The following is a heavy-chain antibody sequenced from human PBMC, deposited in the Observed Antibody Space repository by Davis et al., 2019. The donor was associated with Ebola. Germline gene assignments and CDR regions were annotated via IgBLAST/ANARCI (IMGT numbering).Heavy chain of an antibody. D-gene: IGHD3-22*01. Sequence: GGSLRLSCAASGFTFSSYWMSWVRQAPGKGLEWVAVIWYDGSNKYYADSVKGRFTISRDNAKNSLYLQMNSLRDEDTAVYYCARDYYDSSGYWGGDHWGQGTLVTVSS. CDR3: ARDYYDSSGYWGGDH. CDR2: IWYDGSNK. CDR1: GFTFSSYW. J-gene: IGHJ4*02. V-gene: IGHV3-33*08.